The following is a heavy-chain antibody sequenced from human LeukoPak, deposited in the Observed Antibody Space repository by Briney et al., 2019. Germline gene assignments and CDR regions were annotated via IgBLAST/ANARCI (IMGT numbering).Heavy chain of an antibody. J-gene: IGHJ6*03. CDR2: INPNSGGT. V-gene: IGHV1-2*02. CDR3: ARHSGAGDYYYYYYMDV. CDR1: GYTFTGYY. D-gene: IGHD1-26*01. Sequence: ASVKVSCKASGYTFTGYYMHWVRQAPGQGLEWMGWINPNSGGTNYAQKFQGRVTITADESTSTAYMELSSLRSEDTAVYYCARHSGAGDYYYYYYMDVWGKGATVTISS.